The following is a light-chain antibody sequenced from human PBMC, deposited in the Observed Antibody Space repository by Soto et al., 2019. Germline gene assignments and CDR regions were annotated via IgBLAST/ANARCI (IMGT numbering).Light chain of an antibody. V-gene: IGKV1-33*01. CDR2: DAS. CDR1: QDISNY. J-gene: IGKJ3*01. Sequence: DIQMTQSPSSLSASVGDRVTITCQASQDISNYLNWYQQKPGKAPKLLIYDASNLETGVPSRFSGSGSGTDFTFTISSLQPEDIATYYCQKYDTVPFTFGPGTKVDFK. CDR3: QKYDTVPFT.